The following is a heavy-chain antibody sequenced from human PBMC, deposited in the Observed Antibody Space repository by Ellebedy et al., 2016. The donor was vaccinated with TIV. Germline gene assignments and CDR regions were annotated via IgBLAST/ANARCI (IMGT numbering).Heavy chain of an antibody. CDR1: GYTVTNYQ. CDR2: INLRVGST. J-gene: IGHJ4*02. Sequence: ASVKVSCKASGYTVTNYQMHWARQAPGQGLEWMGIINLRVGSTAYAQKFQGRVTVTRDTSTSTVYMELSSLTSEDTAVYYCAKDSTPLASGWGYYFDYWGQGTLVTVSS. V-gene: IGHV1-46*01. D-gene: IGHD6-19*01. CDR3: AKDSTPLASGWGYYFDY.